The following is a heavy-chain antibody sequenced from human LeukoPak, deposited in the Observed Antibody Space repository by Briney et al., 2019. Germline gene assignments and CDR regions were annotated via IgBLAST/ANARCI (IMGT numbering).Heavy chain of an antibody. CDR1: GGSISGYY. CDR3: TKREGPMSGSYDYFDP. J-gene: IGHJ5*02. V-gene: IGHV4-4*09. Sequence: SETLSLTCTVSGGSISGYYWSWIRQPPGQGLEWIAYIHSNGYTNYNPSLKSRVTISVDTSKNQFSLKVTSVTAADTAMYYCTKREGPMSGSYDYFDPWGQGTLVTAS. D-gene: IGHD1-26*01. CDR2: IHSNGYT.